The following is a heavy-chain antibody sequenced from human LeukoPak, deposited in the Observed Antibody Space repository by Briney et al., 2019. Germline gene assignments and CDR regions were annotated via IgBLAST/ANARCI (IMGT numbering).Heavy chain of an antibody. J-gene: IGHJ4*02. V-gene: IGHV3-30-3*01. Sequence: GGSLRLSCAASGFTFSDYAMYWVRQAPGKGLEWVALTSYDGSNKYYADSVKGRFTISRDNSKNMLYLQMNSLRPEDTAVYYCVKRVAGSRGYDYWGQGTLVTVSS. CDR3: VKRVAGSRGYDY. D-gene: IGHD3-22*01. CDR1: GFTFSDYA. CDR2: TSYDGSNK.